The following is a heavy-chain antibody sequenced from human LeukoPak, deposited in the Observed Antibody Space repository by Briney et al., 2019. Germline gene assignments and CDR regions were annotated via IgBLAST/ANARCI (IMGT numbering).Heavy chain of an antibody. CDR2: IYYSGST. Sequence: PSETLSLTCTVSGASISFYYWSWIRQPPGKGLEWIGYIYYSGSTKYNPSLKSQVTMSIDTSKNQFSLNLKSVTAADAAVYYCALDSSGWSDDSFDIWGHGTMVTVSS. CDR3: ALDSSGWSDDSFDI. J-gene: IGHJ3*02. V-gene: IGHV4-59*01. D-gene: IGHD6-13*01. CDR1: GASISFYY.